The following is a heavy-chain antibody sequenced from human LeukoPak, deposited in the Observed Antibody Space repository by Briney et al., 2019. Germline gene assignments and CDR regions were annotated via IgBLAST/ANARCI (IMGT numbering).Heavy chain of an antibody. CDR3: ARDGGSGSLSSSWYSSYYYYGMDV. V-gene: IGHV3-30*19. CDR1: GFTFSSYG. CDR2: ISYDGSNK. Sequence: GGSLRLSCAASGFTFSSYGMHWVRQAPGKGLEWVAVISYDGSNKYYADSVKGRFTISRDNSKNTLYLQMNSLRAEDTAVYYCARDGGSGSLSSSWYSSYYYYGMDVWGQGTTVTVSS. J-gene: IGHJ6*02. D-gene: IGHD6-13*01.